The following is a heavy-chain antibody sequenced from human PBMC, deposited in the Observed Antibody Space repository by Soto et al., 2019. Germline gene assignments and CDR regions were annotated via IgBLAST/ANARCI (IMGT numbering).Heavy chain of an antibody. D-gene: IGHD4-17*01. J-gene: IGHJ4*02. CDR3: ARAPRIYGSDY. Sequence: SETLSLTCTVSGGSISPYYWSWIRQSPGKGLEWIGYIYYTGTTRYNPSLKSRVTILVDTSKNQFSLKLSSVTAADTAVYYCARAPRIYGSDYWGQGTLVTVSS. CDR2: IYYTGTT. CDR1: GGSISPYY. V-gene: IGHV4-59*12.